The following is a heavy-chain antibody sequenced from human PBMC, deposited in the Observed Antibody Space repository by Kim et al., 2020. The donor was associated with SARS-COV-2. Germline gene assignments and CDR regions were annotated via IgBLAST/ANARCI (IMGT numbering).Heavy chain of an antibody. J-gene: IGHJ4*02. CDR2: IYYSGST. Sequence: SETLSLTCTVSGGSISSSSYYWGWIRQHPGKGLEWIGSIYYSGSTYYNPSLKSRVTISVDTSKNQFSLKLSSVTAADTAVYYCARTRQGYDSSGYFDYWGQGTLVTVSS. D-gene: IGHD3-22*01. CDR1: GGSISSSSYY. V-gene: IGHV4-39*01. CDR3: ARTRQGYDSSGYFDY.